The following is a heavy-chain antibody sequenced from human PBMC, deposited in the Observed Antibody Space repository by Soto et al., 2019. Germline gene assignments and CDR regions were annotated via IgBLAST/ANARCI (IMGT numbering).Heavy chain of an antibody. CDR1: GGTLSSFINYP. D-gene: IGHD3-3*01. CDR2: IVPNVGTV. CDR3: ARRDTSGFLRYFDN. V-gene: IGHV1-69*06. Sequence: VASVKVSCKASGGTLSSFINYPINWVRQAPGQGLEWMGGIVPNVGTVNYAQKFQGRVTITADKSTGTAYMELSSLRSEDTALYYCARRDTSGFLRYFDNWGQGTLGTVSS. J-gene: IGHJ4*02.